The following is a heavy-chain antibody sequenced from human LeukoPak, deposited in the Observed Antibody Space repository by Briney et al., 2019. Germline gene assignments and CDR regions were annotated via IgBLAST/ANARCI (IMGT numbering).Heavy chain of an antibody. J-gene: IGHJ3*02. CDR3: ATWGLHFDI. D-gene: IGHD3-16*01. CDR2: INPNSGGT. Sequence: GASVKVSCKASGYTFTGYYMHWVRQAPGQGLEWMGWINPNSGGTNYAQKFQGRVTMTRDTSINTAYMEPSRLTSDDTAVYFCATWGLHFDIWGQGTMVIVAS. CDR1: GYTFTGYY. V-gene: IGHV1-2*02.